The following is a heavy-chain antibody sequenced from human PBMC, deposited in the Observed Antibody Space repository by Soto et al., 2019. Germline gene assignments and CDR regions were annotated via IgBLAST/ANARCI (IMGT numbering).Heavy chain of an antibody. J-gene: IGHJ6*02. CDR3: AKTLRITISCMDV. CDR2: ISGSGGST. Sequence: GGSLRLSCAASGFTFSSYAMSWVRQAPGKGLEWVSAISGSGGSTYYADSVKGRFTISRDNSKNTLHLQMNSLRAEDTAVYYCAKTLRITISCMDVWGQGTTVTVSS. D-gene: IGHD3-3*01. CDR1: GFTFSSYA. V-gene: IGHV3-23*01.